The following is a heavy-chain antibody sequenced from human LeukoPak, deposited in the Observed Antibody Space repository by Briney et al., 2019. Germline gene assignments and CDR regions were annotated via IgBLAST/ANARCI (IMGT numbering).Heavy chain of an antibody. Sequence: GGSLRLSCAASGFTVSSNYMSWVRQAPGKGLVWVSRINSDGSSTSYADSVKGRFTISRDNAKNTLYLQMNSLRAEDTTVYYCAWVGRSGGSCTDWFDPWGQGTLVTVSS. CDR1: GFTVSSNY. CDR2: INSDGSST. V-gene: IGHV3-74*01. CDR3: AWVGRSGGSCTDWFDP. J-gene: IGHJ5*02. D-gene: IGHD2-15*01.